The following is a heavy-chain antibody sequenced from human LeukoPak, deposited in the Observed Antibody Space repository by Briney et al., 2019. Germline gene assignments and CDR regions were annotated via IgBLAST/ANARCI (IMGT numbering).Heavy chain of an antibody. Sequence: SETLSLTCTVSGGSISSYYWSWIRQPPGNGLEWIGYIYYSGSTNYNPSLKSRVTISVDTSKNQFSLKLSSVTAADTAVYYCARGSSGYDYCDYWGQGTLVTVSS. D-gene: IGHD5-12*01. CDR1: GGSISSYY. CDR3: ARGSSGYDYCDY. CDR2: IYYSGST. V-gene: IGHV4-59*01. J-gene: IGHJ4*02.